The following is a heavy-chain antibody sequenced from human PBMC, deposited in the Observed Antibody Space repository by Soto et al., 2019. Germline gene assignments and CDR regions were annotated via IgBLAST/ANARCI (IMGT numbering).Heavy chain of an antibody. D-gene: IGHD6-13*01. Sequence: QVQLQESGPGLVKPSQTLSLTCIVSGGSISSNYFYWSCIRQHPCKGLEWIGYIYYSGNTYYNPYLQSRVTILVDTSKNQCSLKVSSVTAADTAVYSCARLSGSWQSWFAPWGQGTLVTVSS. CDR1: GGSISSNYFY. V-gene: IGHV4-31*03. J-gene: IGHJ5*02. CDR3: ARLSGSWQSWFAP. CDR2: IYYSGNT.